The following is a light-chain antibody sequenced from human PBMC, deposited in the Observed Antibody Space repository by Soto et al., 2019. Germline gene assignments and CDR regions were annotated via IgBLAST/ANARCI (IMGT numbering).Light chain of an antibody. J-gene: IGKJ1*01. Sequence: EIVLTQSPGTLSLSPGERATLSCRASQSVSSSYLAWYQQKPGQAPRLLIYGASTRATGIPDRFSGSGSGTDFTLTTSTLEPEDFAAYYCQQYGSSRWTFGQGTKVDIK. V-gene: IGKV3-20*01. CDR2: GAS. CDR1: QSVSSSY. CDR3: QQYGSSRWT.